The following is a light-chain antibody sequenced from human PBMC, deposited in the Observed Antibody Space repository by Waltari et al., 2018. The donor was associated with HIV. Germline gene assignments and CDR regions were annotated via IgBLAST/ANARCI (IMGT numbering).Light chain of an antibody. CDR2: DSS. CDR1: QSVSDY. V-gene: IGKV3-11*01. CDR3: QQRSTWPLVT. Sequence: EIVLTQSPAILSLSPGDRATLSCRATQSVSDYLVWYQQRPGQAPRLLIYDSSHRAAGVPPRFSGSGSGTEFTLTISRLEPEDFAVYYCQQRSTWPLVTFGPGTILDVK. J-gene: IGKJ3*01.